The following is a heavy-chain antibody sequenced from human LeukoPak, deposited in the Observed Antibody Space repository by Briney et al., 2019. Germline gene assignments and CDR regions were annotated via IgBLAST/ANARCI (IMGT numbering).Heavy chain of an antibody. D-gene: IGHD2-15*01. V-gene: IGHV1-69*13. J-gene: IGHJ5*02. CDR1: GGTFSSYA. CDR3: ARGGGSCYSCWFDP. CDR2: IIPIFGTA. Sequence: GASVNVSCKASGGTFSSYAISWVRQAPGQGLEWMGGIIPIFGTANYAQKFQGRVTITADESTSTAYMELSSLRSEDTAVYYCARGGGSCYSCWFDPWGQGTLVTVSS.